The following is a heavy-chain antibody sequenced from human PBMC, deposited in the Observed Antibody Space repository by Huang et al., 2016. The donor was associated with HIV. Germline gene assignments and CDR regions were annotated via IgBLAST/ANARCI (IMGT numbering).Heavy chain of an antibody. CDR2: IRPYDSDV. CDR1: GYTFTSYW. Sequence: EVQLVQSGPEMKKPGESLRISCKGSGYTFTSYWIGWVRQLPGKGLEWMVIIRPYDSDVRYSPYFQGQVTMSVDTSINIAYLHLKSLKASDTAIYYCARQSVEYSPSDFWGQGTLVTVSS. J-gene: IGHJ4*02. CDR3: ARQSVEYSPSDF. V-gene: IGHV5-51*01. D-gene: IGHD2-21*01.